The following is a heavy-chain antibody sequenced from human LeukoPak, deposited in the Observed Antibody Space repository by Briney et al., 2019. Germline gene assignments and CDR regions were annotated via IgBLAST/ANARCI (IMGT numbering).Heavy chain of an antibody. Sequence: GGSLRISFAATGFTSSSYAMQWVRQAPGKGLEWVAVISYGGSNKYYADSVKGRFTISRDNSKNTLYLQINSLRAEDTAVYYCAREFPLNYYDSRALGAFDIWGQGTMVTVSS. J-gene: IGHJ3*02. D-gene: IGHD3-22*01. V-gene: IGHV3-30-3*01. CDR2: ISYGGSNK. CDR1: GFTSSSYA. CDR3: AREFPLNYYDSRALGAFDI.